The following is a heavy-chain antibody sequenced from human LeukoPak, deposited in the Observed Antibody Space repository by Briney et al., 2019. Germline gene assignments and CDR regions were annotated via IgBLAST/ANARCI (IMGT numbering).Heavy chain of an antibody. CDR2: IYYSGST. CDR3: ARLSPRGNWFDP. Sequence: SETLSLSCTVSGGSISSYYWSWIRQPPGKGLEWIGYIYYSGSTNYNPSLKSRVTISVDTSKNQFSLKLSSVTAADTAVYYCARLSPRGNWFDPWGQGTLVTVSS. V-gene: IGHV4-59*08. J-gene: IGHJ5*02. D-gene: IGHD3-10*01. CDR1: GGSISSYY.